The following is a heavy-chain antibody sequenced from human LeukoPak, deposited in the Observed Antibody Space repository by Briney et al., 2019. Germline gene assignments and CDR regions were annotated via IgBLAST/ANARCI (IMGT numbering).Heavy chain of an antibody. D-gene: IGHD3-22*01. CDR2: IKSDGTEE. V-gene: IGHV3-7*01. Sequence: GGSLRLSCTASGFTFSSYWMNWVRQVPGKELEWVAIIKSDGTEEHYLDSVKGRFTISRDNANNLLFLQMNTLRAEDAAVYYCAGGGGYLIDYWGQGTLVTVSS. J-gene: IGHJ4*02. CDR3: AGGGGYLIDY. CDR1: GFTFSSYW.